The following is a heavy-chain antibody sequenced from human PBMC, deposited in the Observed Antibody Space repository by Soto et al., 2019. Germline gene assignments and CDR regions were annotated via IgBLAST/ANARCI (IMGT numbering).Heavy chain of an antibody. CDR2: ISSSSSTI. CDR1: GFTFSSYS. V-gene: IGHV3-48*02. Sequence: EVQLVESGGGLVQPGGSLRLSCAASGFTFSSYSMNWVRQAPGKGLEWVSYISSSSSTIYYADSVKGRFTISRDNAKNSLYLQMNSLRDEDTAVYYCARGTIFGVVMRGMDVWGQGTTVTVSS. D-gene: IGHD3-3*01. J-gene: IGHJ6*02. CDR3: ARGTIFGVVMRGMDV.